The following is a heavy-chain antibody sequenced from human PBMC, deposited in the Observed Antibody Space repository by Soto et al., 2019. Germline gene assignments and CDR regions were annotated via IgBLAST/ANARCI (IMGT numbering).Heavy chain of an antibody. J-gene: IGHJ4*02. CDR3: ARYWSAFDY. CDR1: GGSVSSGSYY. V-gene: IGHV4-61*01. D-gene: IGHD2-15*01. CDR2: MYDSGST. Sequence: QVQLQESGPGLVKPSETLSLTCTVSGGSVSSGSYYWSWIRQPPGKGLEWIGYMYDSGSTNYNPSRMSRVTIAVDTSKNQFSLKLSSVTAADTAVYYCARYWSAFDYWGQGTLVTVSS.